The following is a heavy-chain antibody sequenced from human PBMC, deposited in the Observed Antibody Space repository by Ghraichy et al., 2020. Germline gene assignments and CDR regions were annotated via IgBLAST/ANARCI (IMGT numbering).Heavy chain of an antibody. CDR3: VYFFSYDSSGYYYVSY. V-gene: IGHV4-39*07. J-gene: IGHJ4*02. CDR2: IYYSGST. CDR1: GTPMSSSNFS. D-gene: IGHD3-22*01. Sequence: SQTLSLTCTGSGTPMSSSNFSWCCIRHPPWKGLEWIGSIYYSGSTYYNPSLKSRVAISVDTSKNQFSLKLSSVTAADTAVYHCVYFFSYDSSGYYYVSYWGQGTLVTVSS.